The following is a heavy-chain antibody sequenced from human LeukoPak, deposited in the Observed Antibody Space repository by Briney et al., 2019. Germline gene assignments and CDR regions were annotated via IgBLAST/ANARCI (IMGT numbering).Heavy chain of an antibody. CDR3: ARDPLRYSYGYGWFDP. Sequence: GASVKVSCEASGYTFTSYAMNWVRQAPGQGLEWMGWINTNTGNPTYAQGFTGRFVFSLDTSVSTAYLQISSLKAEDTAVYYCARDPLRYSYGYGWFDPWGQGTLVTVSS. CDR2: INTNTGNP. J-gene: IGHJ5*02. V-gene: IGHV7-4-1*02. CDR1: GYTFTSYA. D-gene: IGHD5-18*01.